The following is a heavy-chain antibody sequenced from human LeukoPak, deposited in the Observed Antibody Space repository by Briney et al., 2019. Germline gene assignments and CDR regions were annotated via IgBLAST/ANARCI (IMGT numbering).Heavy chain of an antibody. Sequence: SETLSLTCTVSGGSISSSSYYWGWIRQPPGKGLEWIGSIYYSGSTYYNPSLKSRVTISVDTSKNQFSLKLSSVTAADTAVYYCAGGYRGSYGNYYYYMDVWGKGTTVTVSS. CDR2: IYYSGST. V-gene: IGHV4-39*07. D-gene: IGHD1-26*01. J-gene: IGHJ6*03. CDR1: GGSISSSSYY. CDR3: AGGYRGSYGNYYYYMDV.